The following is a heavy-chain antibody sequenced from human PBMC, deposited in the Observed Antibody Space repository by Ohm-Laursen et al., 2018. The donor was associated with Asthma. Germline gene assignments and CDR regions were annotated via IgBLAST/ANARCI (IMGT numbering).Heavy chain of an antibody. CDR1: GGTLGTSV. Sequence: GASVKVSCKSLGGTLGTSVIGWVRQAPGQGLEWLGGINSDFGNSTYAQKFHDRFTITADESTSTVYMTLSSLTSEDTAVYYCARKAGSCITSNCYSLDFWGQGALVTVSS. J-gene: IGHJ4*02. CDR3: ARKAGSCITSNCYSLDF. V-gene: IGHV1-69*13. D-gene: IGHD2-15*01. CDR2: INSDFGNS.